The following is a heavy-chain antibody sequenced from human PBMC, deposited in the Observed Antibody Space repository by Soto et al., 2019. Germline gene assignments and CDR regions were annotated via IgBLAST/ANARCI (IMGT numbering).Heavy chain of an antibody. CDR2: ISYDGSNK. Sequence: GGSLRLSCAASGFTFSSYGMHWVRQAPGKGLEWVAVISYDGSNKYYADSVKGRFTISRDNSKNTLYLQMNSLRAEDTAVYYCAKDGSEITYYDFWSGYYTGAAFDIWGQGTMVTVSS. D-gene: IGHD3-3*01. CDR3: AKDGSEITYYDFWSGYYTGAAFDI. CDR1: GFTFSSYG. J-gene: IGHJ3*02. V-gene: IGHV3-30*18.